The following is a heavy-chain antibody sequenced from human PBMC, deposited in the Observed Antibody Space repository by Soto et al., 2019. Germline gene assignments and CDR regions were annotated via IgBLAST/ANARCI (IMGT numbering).Heavy chain of an antibody. CDR1: GFTFDDYA. D-gene: IGHD3-3*01. CDR2: ITWNSGSI. Sequence: EVQLVESGGDLVQPGRSLRLSCAASGFTFDDYAMHWVRQAPGKGLEWVSGITWNSGSIGYADFVKGRFTISRDNGKNSLYLEMNGLRTEGTALEYWVKNGLKLIFGMGYEGAAIWGPGAMGTVSS. J-gene: IGHJ3*02. CDR3: VKNGLKLIFGMGYEGAAI. V-gene: IGHV3-9*01.